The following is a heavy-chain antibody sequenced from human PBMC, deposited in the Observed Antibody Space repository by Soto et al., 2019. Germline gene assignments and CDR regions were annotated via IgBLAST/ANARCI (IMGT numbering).Heavy chain of an antibody. CDR1: GGSISSSSYY. CDR3: ARLIRGYSYGYLDY. D-gene: IGHD5-18*01. Sequence: KPSETLSLTCTVSGGSISSSSYYWGWIRQPPGKGLEWIGSIYYSGSTYYNPSLESRVTISVDTSKNQFSLKLSSVTAADTAVYYCARLIRGYSYGYLDYWGQGTLVTVSS. CDR2: IYYSGST. J-gene: IGHJ4*02. V-gene: IGHV4-39*01.